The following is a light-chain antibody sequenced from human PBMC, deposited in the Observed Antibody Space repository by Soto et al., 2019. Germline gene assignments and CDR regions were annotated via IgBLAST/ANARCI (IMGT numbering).Light chain of an antibody. CDR1: QSISSY. CDR2: KAS. J-gene: IGKJ1*01. Sequence: DIQMTQSPSSLSASVEDRFIITCRASQSISSYLNWYQQKPGKAPKLLIYKASSLESGVPSRFSGSGSGTEFTLTISSLQPDDFATYYCQQYNSWTFGQGTKVDI. V-gene: IGKV1-5*03. CDR3: QQYNSWT.